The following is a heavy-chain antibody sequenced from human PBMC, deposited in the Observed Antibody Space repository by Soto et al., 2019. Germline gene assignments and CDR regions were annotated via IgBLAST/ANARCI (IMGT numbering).Heavy chain of an antibody. Sequence: GGSLRLSCAGSGFTFGDSYMSWIRQAPGKGLEWLSYISPGSRYPAYADSVKGRFTISRDNAQNSLYLQMNSLRAEDTAVYYCARDTVDTAMVTYYYGMDVWGQGTTVTVSS. D-gene: IGHD5-18*01. J-gene: IGHJ6*02. V-gene: IGHV3-11*06. CDR3: ARDTVDTAMVTYYYGMDV. CDR1: GFTFGDSY. CDR2: ISPGSRYP.